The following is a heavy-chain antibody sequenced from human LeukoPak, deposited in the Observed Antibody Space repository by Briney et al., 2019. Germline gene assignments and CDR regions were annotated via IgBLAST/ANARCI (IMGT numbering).Heavy chain of an antibody. CDR2: IRYDGSNK. V-gene: IGHV3-30*02. Sequence: QTGGSLRLSCAASGFTFSSYGIHWVRQAPGKGLDWVAFIRYDGSNKYYADSVKGRFTISRDNSKNTLYLQMNSLRAEDTAVYYCAKEASLSYYYYMDVWGKGTTVTVSS. D-gene: IGHD2-2*01. CDR3: AKEASLSYYYYMDV. J-gene: IGHJ6*03. CDR1: GFTFSSYG.